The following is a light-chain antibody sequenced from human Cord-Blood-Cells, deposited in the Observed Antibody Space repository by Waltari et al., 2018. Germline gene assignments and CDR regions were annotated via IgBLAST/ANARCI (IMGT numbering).Light chain of an antibody. CDR2: GAS. J-gene: IGKJ1*01. Sequence: EIVLPQSPGTLSLSPGERATLSCRASQSVSSSYLAWYQQKPGQAPRLRIYGASSRATGIPDRFSGSGSGTDFTLTISRLEPEDFAVYYCQQYGSSPRTFGQGTKVEIK. CDR3: QQYGSSPRT. V-gene: IGKV3-20*01. CDR1: QSVSSSY.